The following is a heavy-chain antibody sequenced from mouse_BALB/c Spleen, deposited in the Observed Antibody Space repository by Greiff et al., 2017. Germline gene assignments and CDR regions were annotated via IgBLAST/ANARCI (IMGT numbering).Heavy chain of an antibody. J-gene: IGHJ3*01. CDR1: GFTFSSYA. CDR3: AREGYDYDVAY. V-gene: IGHV5-6-5*01. D-gene: IGHD2-4*01. Sequence: EVQGVESGGGLVKPGGSLKLSCAASGFTFSSYAMSWVRQTPEKRLEWVASISSGGSTYYPDSVKGRFTISRDNARNILYLQMSSLRSEDTAMYYCAREGYDYDVAYWGQGTLVTVSA. CDR2: ISSGGST.